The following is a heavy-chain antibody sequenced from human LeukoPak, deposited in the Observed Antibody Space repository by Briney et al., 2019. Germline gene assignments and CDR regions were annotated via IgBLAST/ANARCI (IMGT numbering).Heavy chain of an antibody. V-gene: IGHV3-23*01. CDR3: AKISPLGVTDY. Sequence: PGGSLRLSCAASGFTFSSYAMTWVRQAPGKGLEWVSSISTSGGSTYYAESVKGRFTISRDNSKNTLYVQMNSLRAEDTAIYYCAKISPLGVTDYWGQGTLVTVSS. CDR1: GFTFSSYA. J-gene: IGHJ4*02. CDR2: ISTSGGST. D-gene: IGHD2-8*01.